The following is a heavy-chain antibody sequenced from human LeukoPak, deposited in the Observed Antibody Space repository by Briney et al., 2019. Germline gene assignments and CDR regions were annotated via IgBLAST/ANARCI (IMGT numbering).Heavy chain of an antibody. J-gene: IGHJ5*02. V-gene: IGHV3-74*01. CDR1: GFTFSSYW. CDR2: INSDGSST. CDR3: ARGGAFPRFDP. D-gene: IGHD1-26*01. Sequence: PGGSLRLSCAASGFTFSSYWMPWVRQAPGKGLVWVSRINSDGSSTSYADSVKGRFTISRDNAKNTLYLQMNSLRAEDTAVYYCARGGAFPRFDPWGQGTLVTVSS.